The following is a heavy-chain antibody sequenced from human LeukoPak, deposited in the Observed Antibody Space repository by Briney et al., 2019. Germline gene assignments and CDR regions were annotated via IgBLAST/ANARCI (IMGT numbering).Heavy chain of an antibody. V-gene: IGHV4-59*12. CDR2: IYYTGST. J-gene: IGHJ4*02. Sequence: PSETLSLTCTVSGGSISTYYWSWIRQPPGKGLEWIGYIYYTGSTYYNPSLKSRVTISVDTSKRQFSLRLSSVSAADTAVYYCARDATAGNFDYWGQGTLVTVSS. CDR3: ARDATAGNFDY. CDR1: GGSISTYY. D-gene: IGHD6-13*01.